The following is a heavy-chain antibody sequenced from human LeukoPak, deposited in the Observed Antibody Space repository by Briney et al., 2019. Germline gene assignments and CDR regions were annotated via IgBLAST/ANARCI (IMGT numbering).Heavy chain of an antibody. CDR1: GFTFSSYG. D-gene: IGHD2-15*01. Sequence: GGSLRLSCAASGFTFSSYGMHWVRQAPGKGLEWVAVIPYDGSNKYYADSVKGRFTISRDNSKNTLYLQMNSLRAEDTAVYYCAKAGYCSGGSCLDYWGQGTLVTVSS. CDR2: IPYDGSNK. V-gene: IGHV3-30*18. CDR3: AKAGYCSGGSCLDY. J-gene: IGHJ4*02.